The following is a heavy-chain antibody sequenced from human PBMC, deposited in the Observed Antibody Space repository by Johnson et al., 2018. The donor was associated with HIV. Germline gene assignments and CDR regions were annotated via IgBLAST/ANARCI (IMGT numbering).Heavy chain of an antibody. D-gene: IGHD1-26*01. CDR1: GFTVSSNY. V-gene: IGHV3-9*01. J-gene: IGHJ3*02. CDR2: ISWNSGSI. CDR3: AKDMGRYSGSYGNYDAFDI. Sequence: VQLVESGGGLIQPGGSLRLSCAASGFTVSSNYMSWVRQAPGKGLEWVSGISWNSGSIGYADSVKGRFTISRDNAKNSLYLQMNSLRTEDTALYYCAKDMGRYSGSYGNYDAFDIWGQGTMVTVSS.